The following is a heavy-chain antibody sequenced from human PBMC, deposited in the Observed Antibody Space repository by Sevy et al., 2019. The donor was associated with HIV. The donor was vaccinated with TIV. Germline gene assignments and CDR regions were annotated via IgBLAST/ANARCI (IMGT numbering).Heavy chain of an antibody. J-gene: IGHJ3*02. D-gene: IGHD1-26*01. V-gene: IGHV3-23*01. CDR2: MSSSGGST. CDR1: GFTFSSYA. CDR3: AKDRWELLQGAFDI. Sequence: GGSLRLSCAASGFTFSSYAMSWVRQAPGAGLEWVSAMSSSGGSTYYADSVKGRFTISRDNSKNTLYLQMNSLRVEDTAVYSCAKDRWELLQGAFDIWCQGTMVTVSS.